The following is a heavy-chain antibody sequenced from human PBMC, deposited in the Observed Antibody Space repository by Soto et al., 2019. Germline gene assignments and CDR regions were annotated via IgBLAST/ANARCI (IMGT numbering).Heavy chain of an antibody. CDR3: ARQAKIGDRSQFYFDS. CDR1: GFTFSFYA. V-gene: IGHV3-30*04. CDR2: ISYNGRNK. D-gene: IGHD3-16*01. Sequence: QVQLVESGGDVVQPGRSLRLSCAASGFTFSFYAMHWVRQAPGKGLEWLAVISYNGRNKHYVDSVKGRFTISRDNSQDTLYLIMDSLRPDDTAVYYCARQAKIGDRSQFYFDSWGQGTLVTVSS. J-gene: IGHJ4*02.